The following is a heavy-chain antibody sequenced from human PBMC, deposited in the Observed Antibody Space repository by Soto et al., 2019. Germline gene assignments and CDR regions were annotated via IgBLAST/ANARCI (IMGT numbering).Heavy chain of an antibody. CDR3: XXXXXXXXXXXXXXYKNSY. V-gene: IGHV4-31*03. CDR1: GGSISRGGYY. CDR2: IYYSGST. Sequence: QVQLQESGPGLVKPSQTLSLSCTVSGGSISRGGYYWSWIRQHPGKGLEWIGFIYYSGSTNYNPSLKSRVSIXXXXXXXXXXXXXXXXXXXXXXXXXXXXXXXXXXXXXXXYKNSYWGQGTLVTVSS. J-gene: IGHJ4*02. D-gene: IGHD1-20*01.